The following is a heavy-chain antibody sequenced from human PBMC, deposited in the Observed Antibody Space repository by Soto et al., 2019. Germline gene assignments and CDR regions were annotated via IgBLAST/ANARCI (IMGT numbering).Heavy chain of an antibody. Sequence: QVHLVQSGAEVKKPGASVKVSCKGSGYGFTTYGITWVRQAPGQGLEWLAWISAHNGNTNYAQKIQGRVTVTRDTSTSTAYMELRSLRSDDTDVYYCARGGYGDYWGQGALVTVSS. D-gene: IGHD1-1*01. V-gene: IGHV1-18*01. CDR3: ARGGYGDY. CDR2: ISAHNGNT. J-gene: IGHJ4*02. CDR1: GYGFTTYG.